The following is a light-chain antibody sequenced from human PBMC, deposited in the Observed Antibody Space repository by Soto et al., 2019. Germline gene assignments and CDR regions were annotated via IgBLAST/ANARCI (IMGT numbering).Light chain of an antibody. CDR1: QSISTF. Sequence: DIQMTQSPSSLSASVGDRVTITCRASQSISTFLNWYQHKPGKAPTLLIYAASSLQSGVPSRFSGSGSGTDVTITISNLQPEDFATYYGQQSFSAPIFSVGRGTKVDIK. CDR2: AAS. V-gene: IGKV1-39*01. J-gene: IGKJ3*01. CDR3: QQSFSAPIFS.